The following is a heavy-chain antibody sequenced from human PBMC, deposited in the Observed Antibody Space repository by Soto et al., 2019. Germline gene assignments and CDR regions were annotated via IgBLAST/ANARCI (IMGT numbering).Heavy chain of an antibody. V-gene: IGHV4-59*01. CDR2: IYYSGST. D-gene: IGHD2-2*01. CDR3: ATGRDQGYYYYGMDV. Sequence: TSETLSLTCTVSGGSISSYYWSWIRQPPGKGLEWIGYIYYSGSTNYNPSLKSRVTLSVDTSKNQFSLKLSSVTAADTAVYYCATGRDQGYYYYGMDVWGQGTTVTVSS. CDR1: GGSISSYY. J-gene: IGHJ6*02.